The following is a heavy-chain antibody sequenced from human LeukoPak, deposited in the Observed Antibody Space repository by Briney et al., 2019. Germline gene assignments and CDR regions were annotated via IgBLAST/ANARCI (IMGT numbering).Heavy chain of an antibody. D-gene: IGHD4-17*01. CDR2: ISHDDSNK. J-gene: IGHJ4*02. CDR3: TTDWATVTT. Sequence: GGSLRLSCVASGFTFSSYGMHWVRQAPGKGLEWVAVISHDDSNKYYADSVKGRFSISRDNSKNTLYLQMNSLKTEDTAVYYCTTDWATVTTWGQGTLVTVSS. V-gene: IGHV3-30*03. CDR1: GFTFSSYG.